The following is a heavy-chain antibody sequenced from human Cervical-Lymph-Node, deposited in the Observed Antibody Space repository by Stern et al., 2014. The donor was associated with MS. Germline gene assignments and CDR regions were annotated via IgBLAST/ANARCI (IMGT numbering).Heavy chain of an antibody. V-gene: IGHV3-15*01. CDR3: TPLDRSYPCYYYGMDV. D-gene: IGHD1-26*01. CDR1: GFTFRNAW. CDR2: IKSKTDGGTT. J-gene: IGHJ6*02. Sequence: VQLVESGGGLVKPGGSLRLSCAASGFTFRNAWMTWIRQAPGKGLEWVGRIKSKTDGGTTDYAAPVKGRFTISRDDSKNTLYLQMNSLKTEDTAVYYCTPLDRSYPCYYYGMDVWGQGTTVTVSS.